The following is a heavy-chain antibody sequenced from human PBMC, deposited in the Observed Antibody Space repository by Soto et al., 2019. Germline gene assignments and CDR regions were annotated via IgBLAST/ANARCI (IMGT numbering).Heavy chain of an antibody. D-gene: IGHD3-10*01. V-gene: IGHV3-30*18. CDR2: ISYDGSNK. CDR1: GFTFSSYG. Sequence: QVQLVESGGGVVQPGRSLRLSCAASGFTFSSYGMHWVRQAPGKGLEWVAVISYDGSNKYYADSVKGRFTISSDNSKKKLYLQMNSLRAEDRAVYYCAKDRDNWFDLWGQGTMVTVSS. J-gene: IGHJ5*02. CDR3: AKDRDNWFDL.